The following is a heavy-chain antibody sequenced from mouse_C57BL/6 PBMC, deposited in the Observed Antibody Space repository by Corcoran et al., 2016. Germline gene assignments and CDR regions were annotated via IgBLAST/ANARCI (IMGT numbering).Heavy chain of an antibody. CDR3: ARWEAMDY. Sequence: EVQLHQSGPELVKPGASVKISCKASGYTFTDYYMNWVKQSHGKSLEWIGDINPNNGGTSYNQKFKGKDTLTVDKSSSTAYMELRSLTSEDSAVYYCARWEAMDYWGQGTAVTVAS. CDR1: GYTFTDYY. CDR2: INPNNGGT. J-gene: IGHJ4*01. V-gene: IGHV1-26*01. D-gene: IGHD4-1*01.